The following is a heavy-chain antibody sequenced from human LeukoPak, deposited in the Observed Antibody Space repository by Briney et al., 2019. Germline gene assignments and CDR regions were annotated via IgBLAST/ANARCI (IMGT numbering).Heavy chain of an antibody. CDR1: GXTFSSYW. V-gene: IGHV3-7*04. J-gene: IGHJ4*02. CDR2: IKQDGSEK. CDR3: ARGTIAAAGYYYFDY. D-gene: IGHD6-13*01. Sequence: PGGSLRPSCAASGXTFSSYWMSWVRQAPGKGLEWVANIKQDGSEKYYVDSVKGRFTISRDNAKNSLYLQMNSLRAEDTAVYYCARGTIAAAGYYYFDYWGQGTQVTVSS.